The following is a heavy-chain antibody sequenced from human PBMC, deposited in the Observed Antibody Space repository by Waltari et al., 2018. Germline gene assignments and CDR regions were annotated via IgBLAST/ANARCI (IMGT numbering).Heavy chain of an antibody. CDR2: ISSSSSYI. J-gene: IGHJ1*01. V-gene: IGHV3-21*01. Sequence: EVQLVESGGGLVKPGGSLRLSCAASGFTFSSYSMNWVRQAPGKGLEWVSSISSSSSYIYYADSVKGRFTISRDNAKNSLYLQMNSLRAEDTAVYYCARDLEYSSSSFQHWGQGTLVTVSS. CDR1: GFTFSSYS. D-gene: IGHD6-6*01. CDR3: ARDLEYSSSSFQH.